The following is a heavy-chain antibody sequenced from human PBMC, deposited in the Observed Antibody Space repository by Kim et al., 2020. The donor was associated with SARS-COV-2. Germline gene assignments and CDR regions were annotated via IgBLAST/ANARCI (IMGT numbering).Heavy chain of an antibody. CDR3: VREPAN. J-gene: IGHJ4*02. CDR2: GSSM. Sequence: GSSMRNADAVNGRFSISRDNAKKSLSLQMNSLTPEDTAVYYCVREPANWGQGTLVTVSS. V-gene: IGHV3-11*01.